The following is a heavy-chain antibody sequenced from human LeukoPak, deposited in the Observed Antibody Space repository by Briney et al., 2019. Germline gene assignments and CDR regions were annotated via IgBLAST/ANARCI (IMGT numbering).Heavy chain of an antibody. CDR3: AKSYESGRGVPYGMDV. V-gene: IGHV3-23*01. CDR2: IGSGSGGIT. Sequence: GGSLRLSCAASGFTFSSYAMRWVRQAPGKGLGWVSAIGSGSGGITIYADSVKGRFTISRDNSKNTLYLQMTSLRGEDTAVYYCAKSYESGRGVPYGMDVWGQGTTVTVSS. D-gene: IGHD3-10*01. J-gene: IGHJ6*02. CDR1: GFTFSSYA.